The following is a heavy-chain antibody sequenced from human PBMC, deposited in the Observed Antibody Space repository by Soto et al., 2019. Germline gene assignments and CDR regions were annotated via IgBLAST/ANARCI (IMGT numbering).Heavy chain of an antibody. Sequence: QVQLQESGPGLVKPSQTLSLTCTVSGGSISSGGYYWSWIRQHPGKGLEWIGYIYYSGSTYYNPSLKSRVTISVDTSKNQCALKLSSVTAADTAVYYCAGQLTDDYGDYVFDYGGQGTLVTVSS. D-gene: IGHD4-17*01. J-gene: IGHJ4*02. CDR3: AGQLTDDYGDYVFDY. V-gene: IGHV4-31*03. CDR1: GGSISSGGYY. CDR2: IYYSGST.